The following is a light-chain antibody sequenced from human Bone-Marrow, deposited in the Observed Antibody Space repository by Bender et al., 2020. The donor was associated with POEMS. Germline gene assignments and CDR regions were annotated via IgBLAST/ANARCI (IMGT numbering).Light chain of an antibody. Sequence: SYELTQPPSMSVSPGQTARITCSTDAFPEQYAYWYQQKAGQAPSLLIFRNNERASGIPDRFSGSKSGTSASLAITGLQAEDEGDYYCQSYDNSLGGWVFGGGTKLTVL. CDR1: AFPEQY. CDR3: QSYDNSLGGWV. V-gene: IGLV3-25*02. J-gene: IGLJ3*02. CDR2: RNN.